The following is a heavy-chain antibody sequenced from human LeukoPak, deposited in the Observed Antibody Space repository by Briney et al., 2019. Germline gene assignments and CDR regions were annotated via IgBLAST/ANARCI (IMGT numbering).Heavy chain of an antibody. CDR2: IRYDGSNK. Sequence: GGSLRLSCAASGFTFNSYGMHWVRQAPGKGLGWVAFIRYDGSNKYYAESVKGRFTISRDNSKNTLYLQMNSLRAEDTAVYYCAKEVSDYVWGSYRGYFDYWGQGTLVTVSS. CDR3: AKEVSDYVWGSYRGYFDY. V-gene: IGHV3-30*02. CDR1: GFTFNSYG. D-gene: IGHD3-16*02. J-gene: IGHJ4*02.